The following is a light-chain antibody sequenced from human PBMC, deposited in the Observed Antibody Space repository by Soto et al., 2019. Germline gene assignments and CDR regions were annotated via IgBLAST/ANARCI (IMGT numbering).Light chain of an antibody. Sequence: QSALTQPASVSGSPGQSITISCTGTSSDVGGYNYVSWNQQHPGKAPKLMIYEVSNRPSGVSHRFSGSKSGNPASLTISGLQAEDASDYCCSSYTSSSTNVVFGGGTNLTVL. J-gene: IGLJ2*01. CDR3: SSYTSSSTNVV. V-gene: IGLV2-14*01. CDR1: SSDVGGYNY. CDR2: EVS.